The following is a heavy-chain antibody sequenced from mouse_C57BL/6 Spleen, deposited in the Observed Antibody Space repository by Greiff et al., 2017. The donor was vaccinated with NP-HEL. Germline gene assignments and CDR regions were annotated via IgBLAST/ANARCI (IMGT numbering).Heavy chain of an antibody. CDR2: ISYDGSN. V-gene: IGHV3-6*01. Sequence: VQLKQSGPGLVKPSQSLSLTCSVTGYSITSGYYWNWIRQFPGNKLEWMGYISYDGSNNYNPSLKNRISITRDTSKNQFFLKLNSVTTEDTATYYCARATTVVALDYWGQGTTLTVSS. J-gene: IGHJ2*01. CDR1: GYSITSGYY. CDR3: ARATTVVALDY. D-gene: IGHD1-1*01.